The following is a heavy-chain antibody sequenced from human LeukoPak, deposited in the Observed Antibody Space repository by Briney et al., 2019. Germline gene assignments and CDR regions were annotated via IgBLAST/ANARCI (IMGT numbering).Heavy chain of an antibody. V-gene: IGHV1-69*13. CDR2: IIPIFGTA. CDR1: GGTFSSYA. J-gene: IGHJ6*02. Sequence: ASVKVSCKASGGTFSSYAISWVRQAPGQGLEWMGGIIPIFGTANYAQKFQGRVTITADESTSTAYMELSSLRSEDTAVYYCARDHLDTAMVYYYYYGMDVWGQGTTVTVSS. D-gene: IGHD5-18*01. CDR3: ARDHLDTAMVYYYYYGMDV.